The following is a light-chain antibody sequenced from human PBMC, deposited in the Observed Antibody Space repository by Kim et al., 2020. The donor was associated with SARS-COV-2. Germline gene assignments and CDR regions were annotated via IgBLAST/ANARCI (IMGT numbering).Light chain of an antibody. J-gene: IGLJ2*01. CDR2: GKN. CDR3: NSRDSSGNHVV. CDR1: SRRNYY. Sequence: LRHTVRITCQGDSRRNYYASWYQQKPGQAPVLVIYGKNNRPSGIPDRFSGSSSGNTASLTITGAQAADEADYYCNSRDSSGNHVVFGGGTQLTVL. V-gene: IGLV3-19*01.